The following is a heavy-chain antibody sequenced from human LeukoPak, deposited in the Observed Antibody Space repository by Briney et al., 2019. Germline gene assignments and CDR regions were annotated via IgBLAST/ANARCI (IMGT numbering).Heavy chain of an antibody. D-gene: IGHD2-2*01. CDR2: INSDGSST. CDR1: GFTFSTYW. J-gene: IGHJ4*02. V-gene: IGHV3-74*01. Sequence: GGSLRLSCAASGFTFSTYWMHWVRQAPGKGLVWVSRINSDGSSTNYADSVKGRFTISRDNAKNTMYLEMNSLGAEDTAVYYCARDPEDPHCRSTSCHEFDNWGQGTLVTVSS. CDR3: ARDPEDPHCRSTSCHEFDN.